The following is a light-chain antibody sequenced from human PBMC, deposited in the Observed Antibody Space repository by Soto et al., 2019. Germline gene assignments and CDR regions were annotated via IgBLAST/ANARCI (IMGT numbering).Light chain of an antibody. Sequence: HSVLTQPPSASGTPGQRVTISCSGSSSNIGSNYVYWYQQLPGTAPKLLIYRNNQRPSGVPDRFSGSKSGTSASLAISGLRSEDEADYYCSSYTSSSTYVVFGGGTKLTVL. CDR1: SSNIGSNY. CDR3: SSYTSSSTYVV. V-gene: IGLV1-47*01. J-gene: IGLJ2*01. CDR2: RNN.